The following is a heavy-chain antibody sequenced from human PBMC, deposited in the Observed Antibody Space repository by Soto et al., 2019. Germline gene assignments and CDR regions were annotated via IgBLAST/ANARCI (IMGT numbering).Heavy chain of an antibody. D-gene: IGHD4-17*01. J-gene: IGHJ6*03. Sequence: QVQLVESGGGLVKPGGSLRLSCAASGFTFSDYYMSWIRQAPGKGLEWVSYISSSGSTIYYTDSVKGRFTISRDNDKNAQYLQMNNLRDEDTAEYYYARDHGDYRKYYYYYYMDVWGKGTTVTVSS. CDR3: ARDHGDYRKYYYYYYMDV. CDR1: GFTFSDYY. CDR2: ISSSGSTI. V-gene: IGHV3-11*01.